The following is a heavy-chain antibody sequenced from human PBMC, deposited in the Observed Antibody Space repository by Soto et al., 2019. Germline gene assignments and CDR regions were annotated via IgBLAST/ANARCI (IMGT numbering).Heavy chain of an antibody. CDR1: GFTFSSYG. CDR2: IWYDGSNK. J-gene: IGHJ4*02. D-gene: IGHD2-15*01. V-gene: IGHV3-33*01. CDR3: ARDRGSLDY. Sequence: QVQLVESGGGVVQPGRSLRLSCAASGFTFSSYGMHWVRQAPGMGLEWVAVIWYDGSNKYYADSVKGRFTISRDNSKNTLYLQMNSLRAEDTAVYYCARDRGSLDYWGQGTLVTVSS.